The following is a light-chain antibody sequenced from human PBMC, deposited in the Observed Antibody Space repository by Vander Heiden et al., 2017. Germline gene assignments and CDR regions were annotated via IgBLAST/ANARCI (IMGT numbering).Light chain of an antibody. Sequence: TVIPKSPDSLPESLGERAPIQSKSGKSMLYLYDNDNYLAWYQQKLGQPPKLLIHWASAREPGVPYRFSGSGSGADFTLTISNLQAEDVAVYFCQQYYSVPLTFGGGTKVEIK. CDR2: WAS. CDR3: QQYYSVPLT. J-gene: IGKJ4*01. CDR1: KSMLYLYDNDNY. V-gene: IGKV4-1*01.